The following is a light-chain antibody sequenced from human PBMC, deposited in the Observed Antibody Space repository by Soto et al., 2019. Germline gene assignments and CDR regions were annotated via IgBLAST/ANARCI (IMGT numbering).Light chain of an antibody. Sequence: VLTQPPSASGTPGQRVTISCSGSSSNIGSNTVNWYQQLPGTAPKLLIYSNNQRPSGVPDRFSGSKSGTSASLAISWLQSEDEADYYCAAWDDSLNGPVFGGGTKLTVL. CDR2: SNN. CDR3: AAWDDSLNGPV. V-gene: IGLV1-44*01. J-gene: IGLJ2*01. CDR1: SSNIGSNT.